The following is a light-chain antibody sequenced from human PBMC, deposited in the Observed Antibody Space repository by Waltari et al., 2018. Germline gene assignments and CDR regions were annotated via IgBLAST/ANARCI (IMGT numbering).Light chain of an antibody. Sequence: SYVLTQPPSVSVAPGMTARITCEGPDIASKRLHWYQQKPGQAPVLVMYYSSELPSGIRERFSGSNSGNTATLTITRVEAGDEADYYCQAWHTGTSHVVFGGGTKLTVL. CDR2: YSS. J-gene: IGLJ2*01. V-gene: IGLV3-21*04. CDR3: QAWHTGTSHVV. CDR1: DIASKR.